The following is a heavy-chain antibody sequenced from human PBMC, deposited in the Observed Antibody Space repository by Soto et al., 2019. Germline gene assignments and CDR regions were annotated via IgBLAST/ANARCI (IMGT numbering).Heavy chain of an antibody. V-gene: IGHV3-23*01. CDR1: GFTFSSYA. D-gene: IGHD1-26*01. CDR2: ISGSGGST. J-gene: IGHJ4*02. CDR3: ASLSGSYFAGGSY. Sequence: EVQLLESGGGLVQPGGSLRLSCAASGFTFSSYAMSWVRQAPGKGLEWVSAISGSGGSTYYADSVKGRFTISRDNSKNTLYLQMNSLRAEDTAVYYCASLSGSYFAGGSYWGQGTLVTVSS.